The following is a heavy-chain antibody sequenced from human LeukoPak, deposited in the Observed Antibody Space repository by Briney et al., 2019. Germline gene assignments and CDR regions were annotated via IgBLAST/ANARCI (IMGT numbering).Heavy chain of an antibody. V-gene: IGHV3-74*01. CDR2: INSDGSST. Sequence: PGGSLRLSCAASGFTFSSYWMHWVRQAPGKGLVWVSRINSDGSSTSYADSVKGRFTISRDNAKNTLYLQMNSLRAEDTAVYYCAKDFARWFGELFGYEDYWGQGTLVTVSS. J-gene: IGHJ4*02. D-gene: IGHD3-10*01. CDR1: GFTFSSYW. CDR3: AKDFARWFGELFGYEDY.